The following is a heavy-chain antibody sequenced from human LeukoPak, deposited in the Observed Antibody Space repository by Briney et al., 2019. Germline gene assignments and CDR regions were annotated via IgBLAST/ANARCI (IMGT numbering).Heavy chain of an antibody. CDR3: ARGGLSGFDY. J-gene: IGHJ4*02. V-gene: IGHV1-46*01. CDR1: GYTFTTYY. Sequence: ASVTVSCKASGYTFTTYYMHWVRQAPGQGLEWMGIINPSGGSTTYAQKFQGRVTMTRDTSTSTVYMELSSLKSEDAAVYYCARGGLSGFDYWGQGTLVTVSS. CDR2: INPSGGST. D-gene: IGHD3-10*01.